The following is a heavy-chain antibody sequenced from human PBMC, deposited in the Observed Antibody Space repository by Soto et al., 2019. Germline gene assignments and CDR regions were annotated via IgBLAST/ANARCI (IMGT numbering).Heavy chain of an antibody. J-gene: IGHJ4*02. CDR2: IYHSGTT. V-gene: IGHV4-30-2*01. CDR3: ARGGLGTMISHFDY. CDR1: GDSISRGGYS. D-gene: IGHD3-22*01. Sequence: QLQLQESGSGLVKPSQTLSLTCAVSGDSISRGGYSWSWIRQPPGKGLEWIGYIYHSGTTYYNPSLKSRVTISVARSKNQFSLKLSSVTAADTAVYYCARGGLGTMISHFDYWGQGTLVTVSS.